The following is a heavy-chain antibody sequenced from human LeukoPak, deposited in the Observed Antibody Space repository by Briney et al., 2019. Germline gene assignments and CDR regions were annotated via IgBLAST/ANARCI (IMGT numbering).Heavy chain of an antibody. CDR3: AREKASAGPHFEH. Sequence: SETLSLTYFVSGGSISTYYWSWIRQPPGKGLEWIGYNYNRGTTAYNPSLKSRVTISVDRSKNQFSLSLTSVTAADTAFYYCAREKASAGPHFEHWGRGILVTVSS. CDR2: NYNRGTT. V-gene: IGHV4-59*01. D-gene: IGHD6-13*01. J-gene: IGHJ4*02. CDR1: GGSISTYY.